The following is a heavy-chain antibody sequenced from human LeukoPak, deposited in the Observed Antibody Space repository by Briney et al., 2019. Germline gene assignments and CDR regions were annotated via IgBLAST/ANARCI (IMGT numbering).Heavy chain of an antibody. D-gene: IGHD3-10*01. J-gene: IGHJ6*03. Sequence: SETLSLTCAVSGGSISSNSYYWGWIRQPPGKGLEWIGSIYYSGSTYYNPSLKSRVTISVDTSKNQFSLKLSSVTAADTAVYYCARQGPYYGSGSPNYYYMDVWGKGTTVTISS. V-gene: IGHV4-39*01. CDR2: IYYSGST. CDR1: GGSISSNSYY. CDR3: ARQGPYYGSGSPNYYYMDV.